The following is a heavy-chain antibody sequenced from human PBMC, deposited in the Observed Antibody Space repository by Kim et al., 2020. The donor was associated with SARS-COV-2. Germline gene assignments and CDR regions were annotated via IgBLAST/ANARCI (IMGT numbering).Heavy chain of an antibody. J-gene: IGHJ4*02. V-gene: IGHV4-4*07. Sequence: SETLSLTCTVSGGSISSYYWSWIRQPAGKGLEWIGRIYTSGSTNYNPSLKSRVTMSVDTSKNQFSLKLSSVTAADTAVYYCAAEYYNYDFWSGLLLWGQGTLVTVSS. CDR3: AAEYYNYDFWSGLLL. CDR1: GGSISSYY. CDR2: IYTSGST. D-gene: IGHD3-3*01.